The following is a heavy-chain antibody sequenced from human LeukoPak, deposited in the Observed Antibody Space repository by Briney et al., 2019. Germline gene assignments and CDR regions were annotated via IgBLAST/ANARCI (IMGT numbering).Heavy chain of an antibody. V-gene: IGHV4-38-2*02. Sequence: SETLSLTCTVSGYSISSGYYWGWIRQPPGKGLEWIGSIYHSGSTYYNPSLKSRVTISVDTSKNQFSLKLSSVTAADTAVYYCARVESSKGWELLFYYYYYMDVWGKGTTVTVSS. CDR2: IYHSGST. CDR3: ARVESSKGWELLFYYYYYMDV. D-gene: IGHD1-26*01. J-gene: IGHJ6*03. CDR1: GYSISSGYY.